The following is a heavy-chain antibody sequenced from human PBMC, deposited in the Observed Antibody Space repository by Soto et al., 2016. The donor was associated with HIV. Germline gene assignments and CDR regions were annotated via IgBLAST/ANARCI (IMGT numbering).Heavy chain of an antibody. J-gene: IGHJ3*01. CDR1: GNTFTGHH. Sequence: QVPLEQSGAEVKKPGASVKVSCTASGNTFTGHHIHWVRQTPGQGLEWVGWINPTTGGTNYAQNFLTRVAMTRDTSISAAYMELRRLTSDDTAVYYCARSRQKAFDLWGQGTMVTVSS. CDR3: ARSRQKAFDL. CDR2: INPTTGGT. V-gene: IGHV1-2*02.